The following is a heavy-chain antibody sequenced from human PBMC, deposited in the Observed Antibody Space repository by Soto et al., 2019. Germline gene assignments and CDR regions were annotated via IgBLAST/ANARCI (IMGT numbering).Heavy chain of an antibody. CDR2: IYPGDSDT. Sequence: GESLKISCNGSGYTFTSYWIGWVRQMPGEGLEWMGIIYPGDSDTRYSPSFQGQITISADKSITTAYLQWSSLKASDTAMYYCVRSLGNYGRTFDYWGQGTLVTVYS. J-gene: IGHJ4*02. D-gene: IGHD4-17*01. CDR3: VRSLGNYGRTFDY. V-gene: IGHV5-51*01. CDR1: GYTFTSYW.